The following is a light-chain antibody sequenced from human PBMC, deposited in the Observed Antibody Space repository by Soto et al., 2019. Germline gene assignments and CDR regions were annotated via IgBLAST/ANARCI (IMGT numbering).Light chain of an antibody. CDR3: MQALQTPTT. CDR2: LGS. Sequence: DIVMTQSPLSLPVTPGEPASISCRSSQSLLHGDGYNYLDWYLQKPGQSPQLLIYLGSNRASGVPDRFSGSGSGTDFTLKISRVEAEDVGLYYCMQALQTPTTFGGGTKVEIK. V-gene: IGKV2-28*01. J-gene: IGKJ4*01. CDR1: QSLLHGDGYNY.